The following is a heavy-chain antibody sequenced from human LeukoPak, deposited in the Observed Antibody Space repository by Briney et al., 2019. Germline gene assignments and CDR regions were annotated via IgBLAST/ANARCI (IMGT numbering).Heavy chain of an antibody. Sequence: GGSLRLSCAPPAPTFTNYAMTWVRQVPGKGLGWVSRIRGDGGGAVYTDSVKGRFTTSRDNSKNMLYLQMNSLRAEDTALYYCTKDPNGDYIGAFDPWGQGTLVTVSS. J-gene: IGHJ5*02. CDR2: IRGDGGGA. D-gene: IGHD4-17*01. CDR1: APTFTNYA. V-gene: IGHV3-23*01. CDR3: TKDPNGDYIGAFDP.